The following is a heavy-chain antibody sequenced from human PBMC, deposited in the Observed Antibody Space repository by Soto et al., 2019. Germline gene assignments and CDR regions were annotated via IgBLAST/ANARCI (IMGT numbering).Heavy chain of an antibody. D-gene: IGHD2-15*01. Sequence: GGSLRLSCAASGFTFSSYVMSWVRQAPGKGLEWVSAISGSGATTYYADSVKGRFTISRDNSKNTLYLQMNSLRAEDTAVYYCVKPGYCIGGRCFFDYWGQGTMVTVSS. CDR2: ISGSGATT. V-gene: IGHV3-23*01. CDR3: VKPGYCIGGRCFFDY. J-gene: IGHJ4*02. CDR1: GFTFSSYV.